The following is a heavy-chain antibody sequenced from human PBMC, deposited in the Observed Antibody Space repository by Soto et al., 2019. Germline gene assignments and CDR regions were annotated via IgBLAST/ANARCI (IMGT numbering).Heavy chain of an antibody. J-gene: IGHJ4*02. CDR2: IYRDGST. CDR1: GFIVSSNY. D-gene: IGHD3-22*01. CDR3: ARNYFDSGGGFDY. Sequence: GGSLRLSCAASGFIVSSNYMSWVRQAPGKGLEWVSVIYRDGSTYYADSVKGRFTISRDNSKNTLYLQMNSLRAEDTAVYYCARNYFDSGGGFDYWGQGTLVTVPQ. V-gene: IGHV3-53*01.